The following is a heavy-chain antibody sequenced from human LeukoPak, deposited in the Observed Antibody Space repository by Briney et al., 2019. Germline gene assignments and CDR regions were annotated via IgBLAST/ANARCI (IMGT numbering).Heavy chain of an antibody. V-gene: IGHV1-18*01. J-gene: IGHJ2*01. CDR3: ARCHDYGDYVSGYFDL. Sequence: VASVKVSCKASGDTFTSYGISWVRQAPGQGLEWMGWISAYDGNTNYAQKLQGRVTMTTDTSTSTAYMELRSLRSDDTAVYYCARCHDYGDYVSGYFDLWGRGTLVTVSS. D-gene: IGHD4-17*01. CDR2: ISAYDGNT. CDR1: GDTFTSYG.